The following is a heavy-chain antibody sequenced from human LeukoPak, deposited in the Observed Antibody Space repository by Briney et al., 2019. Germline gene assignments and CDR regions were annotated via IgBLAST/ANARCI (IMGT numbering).Heavy chain of an antibody. CDR2: IDPSDSYT. J-gene: IGHJ6*02. CDR1: GYSFTSYW. D-gene: IGHD5-18*01. Sequence: HGESLKISCKGSGYSFTSYWISWVRQMPGKGLEWMGRIDPSDSYTNYSPSFQGHVTISADKSISTAYLQWSSLKASDTAMYYCARSPWDTAMVTYCYYGMDVWGQGTTVTVSS. CDR3: ARSPWDTAMVTYCYYGMDV. V-gene: IGHV5-10-1*01.